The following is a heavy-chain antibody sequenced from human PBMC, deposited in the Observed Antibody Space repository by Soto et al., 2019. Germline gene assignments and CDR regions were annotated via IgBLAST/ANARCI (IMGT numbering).Heavy chain of an antibody. J-gene: IGHJ4*02. CDR1: GITLSSYG. CDR3: ASVGYGYDSSIV. V-gene: IGHV3-30-3*01. D-gene: IGHD3-22*01. CDR2: ISYDGSNK. Sequence: LRLSCAASGITLSSYGVHWVRQAPGKGLEWVASISYDGSNKYYVDSVKGRFTISRDNSKNTLWLQMNSLRAEDTAVYYCASVGYGYDSSIVWGQGTQVTVSS.